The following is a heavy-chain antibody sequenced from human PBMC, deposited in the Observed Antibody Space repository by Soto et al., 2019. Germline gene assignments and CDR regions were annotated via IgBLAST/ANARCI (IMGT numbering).Heavy chain of an antibody. J-gene: IGHJ5*02. Sequence: PSETLSLTCTVSGASISAFYWSWIRQPPGKGLEWIGHIYYTGSTGYNPSLKSRVTISVDTSKNQFSLNPTSVTPADTAVYYCARRRDGYTGVWFDPWGQGTLVTVSS. CDR2: IYYTGST. CDR1: GASISAFY. CDR3: ARRRDGYTGVWFDP. D-gene: IGHD5-12*01. V-gene: IGHV4-59*01.